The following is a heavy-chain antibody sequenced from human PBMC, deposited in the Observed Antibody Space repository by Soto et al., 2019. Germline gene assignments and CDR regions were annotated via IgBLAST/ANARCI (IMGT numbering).Heavy chain of an antibody. J-gene: IGHJ4*02. CDR3: ARHTTDYDYIWGSYRLIWDFDY. CDR1: GGSISSYY. CDR2: IYYSGST. D-gene: IGHD3-16*02. Sequence: PSETLSLTCTVSGGSISSYYWSWIWQPPGKGLEWIGYIYYSGSTNYNPSLKSRVTISVDTSKNQFSLKLSSVTAADTAVYYCARHTTDYDYIWGSYRLIWDFDYWGQGTLVTVSS. V-gene: IGHV4-59*08.